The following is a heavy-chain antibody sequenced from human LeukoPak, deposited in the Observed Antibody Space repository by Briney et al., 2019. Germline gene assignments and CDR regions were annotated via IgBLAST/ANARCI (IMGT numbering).Heavy chain of an antibody. CDR2: ISSSSSYI. CDR3: ALGYGGSSWYQFDY. CDR1: GFTFSSYS. V-gene: IGHV3-21*04. J-gene: IGHJ4*02. Sequence: GGSLRLSCAASGFTFSSYSMNWVRQAPGKGLEWVSSISSSSSYIYYADSVKGRFTISRDNAKNSLYLQMNSLRAEDTAVYYCALGYGGSSWYQFDYWGQGTLVTVSS. D-gene: IGHD6-13*01.